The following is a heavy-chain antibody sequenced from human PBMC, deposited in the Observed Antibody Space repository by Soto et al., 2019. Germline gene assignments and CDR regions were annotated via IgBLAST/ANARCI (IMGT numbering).Heavy chain of an antibody. CDR1: GFTFSNAW. D-gene: IGHD3-9*01. Sequence: EVQLVESGGGLVKPGGSLRLSCAASGFTFSNAWMSWVRQAPGKGLEWVGRIKSKTDGGTTDYAAPVKGRFTISRDDSKNTLYLQMNSLKTEDTAVYYCTTQGHHAYYDILTGGPPFDYWGQGTLVTVSS. V-gene: IGHV3-15*01. CDR2: IKSKTDGGTT. J-gene: IGHJ4*02. CDR3: TTQGHHAYYDILTGGPPFDY.